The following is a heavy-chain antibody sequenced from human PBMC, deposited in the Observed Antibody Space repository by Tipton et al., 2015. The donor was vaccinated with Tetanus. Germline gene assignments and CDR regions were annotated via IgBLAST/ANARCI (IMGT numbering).Heavy chain of an antibody. V-gene: IGHV3-23*01. CDR1: GFTFSSYA. D-gene: IGHD3-3*01. J-gene: IGHJ5*02. Sequence: SLRLSCAASGFTFSSYAMSWVRQSPGKGLEWVSAISGSGGSTYYADSVKGRFTISRDNSKNTLYLQMNSLRAEDTAVYYCAKDFRHYYDFWSGLNWFDPWGQGTLVTVSS. CDR2: ISGSGGST. CDR3: AKDFRHYYDFWSGLNWFDP.